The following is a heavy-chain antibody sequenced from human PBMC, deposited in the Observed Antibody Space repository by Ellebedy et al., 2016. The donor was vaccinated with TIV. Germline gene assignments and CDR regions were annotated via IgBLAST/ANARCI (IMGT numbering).Heavy chain of an antibody. D-gene: IGHD1-14*01. J-gene: IGHJ4*02. V-gene: IGHV3-7*03. CDR2: IKQDGTEK. CDR3: ARRYFDS. Sequence: GESLKISCAASGFTFSSYWMSWVRQASGKGLEWVANIKQDGTEKHYVDSVKGRFTISRDNAKNSLFLQMNSLRAEDTAVYYCARRYFDSWGQGTLVTVSS. CDR1: GFTFSSYW.